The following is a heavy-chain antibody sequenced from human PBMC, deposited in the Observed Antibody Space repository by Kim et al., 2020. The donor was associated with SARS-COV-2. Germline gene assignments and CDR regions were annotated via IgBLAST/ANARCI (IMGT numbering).Heavy chain of an antibody. V-gene: IGHV3-23*01. J-gene: IGHJ4*02. CDR1: GFTFSSYA. Sequence: GGSLRLSCAASGFTFSSYAMSWVRPSPGKGLEWVSAISGSGGSTYYADSVKGRFTISRDNSKNTLYLQMNSLRAEDTAVSYCAKARYDYGDSDWGRGTLVTVSS. CDR2: ISGSGGST. D-gene: IGHD4-17*01. CDR3: AKARYDYGDSD.